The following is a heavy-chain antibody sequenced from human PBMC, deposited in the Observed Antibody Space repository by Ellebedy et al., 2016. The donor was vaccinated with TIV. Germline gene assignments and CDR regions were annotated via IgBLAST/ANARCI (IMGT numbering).Heavy chain of an antibody. CDR1: GDSISSDYW. D-gene: IGHD1-14*01. Sequence: SETLSLTXGVSGDSISSDYWWTWVRQPPEKGLEWIGEIYHFGTTNYNPSLKSRVTTSVDKSKNQFSLRLTSMTAADTALYYCARVRRLTTLDSWGQGTLVTVSS. CDR2: IYHFGTT. J-gene: IGHJ4*02. V-gene: IGHV4-4*02. CDR3: ARVRRLTTLDS.